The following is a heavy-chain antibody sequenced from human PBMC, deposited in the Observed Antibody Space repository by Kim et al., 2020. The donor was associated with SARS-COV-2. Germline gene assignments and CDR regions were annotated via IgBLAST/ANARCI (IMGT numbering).Heavy chain of an antibody. Sequence: SVKGRFTISRENAKNSLYLQMNSLRAGDTAVYYCAREKYDILTGSVWFDPWGQGTLVTVSS. J-gene: IGHJ5*02. V-gene: IGHV3-13*01. CDR3: AREKYDILTGSVWFDP. D-gene: IGHD3-9*01.